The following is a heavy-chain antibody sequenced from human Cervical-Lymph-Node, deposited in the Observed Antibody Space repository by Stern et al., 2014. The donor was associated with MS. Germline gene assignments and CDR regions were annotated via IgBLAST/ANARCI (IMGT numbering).Heavy chain of an antibody. CDR3: ARDRFAFDF. CDR2: IYPSGGST. Sequence: VQLVQSGAEVKKPGASVKVSCKASGYTFTTYYMHWERQAPGQGLEWMGMIYPSGGSTSYAPKFQGRVTMTRDTSTSTIYMELSSLRSEDTAIYYCARDRFAFDFWGQGTMVTVSS. J-gene: IGHJ3*01. V-gene: IGHV1-46*01. CDR1: GYTFTTYY.